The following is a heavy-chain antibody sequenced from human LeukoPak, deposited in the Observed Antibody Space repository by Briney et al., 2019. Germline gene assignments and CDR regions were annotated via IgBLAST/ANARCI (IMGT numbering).Heavy chain of an antibody. Sequence: PGGSLRLSCAASGFTFSSYAMSWVRQAPGKGLEWVSAISGSGGSTYYADSVRGRFTISRDNSKNTLYLQMNSLRAEDTAVYYCAKGGIIVWEPLDYWGQGTLVTVSS. J-gene: IGHJ4*02. V-gene: IGHV3-23*01. CDR3: AKGGIIVWEPLDY. D-gene: IGHD1-26*01. CDR1: GFTFSSYA. CDR2: ISGSGGST.